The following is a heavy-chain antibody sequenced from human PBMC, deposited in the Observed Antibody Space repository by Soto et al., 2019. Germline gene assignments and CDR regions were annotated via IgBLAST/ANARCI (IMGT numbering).Heavy chain of an antibody. CDR1: GGSISSSSYY. Sequence: QLQLQESGPGLVKPSETLSLTCTVSGGSISSSSYYWGWIRQPPGKGLEWIGNIYYSGSTYYNPSLKRRVTISVDTSKNPFALKLSSVTAADTAVYYCARLPQQWLVFDYWGQGTLVTVSS. V-gene: IGHV4-39*01. CDR2: IYYSGST. J-gene: IGHJ4*02. CDR3: ARLPQQWLVFDY. D-gene: IGHD6-19*01.